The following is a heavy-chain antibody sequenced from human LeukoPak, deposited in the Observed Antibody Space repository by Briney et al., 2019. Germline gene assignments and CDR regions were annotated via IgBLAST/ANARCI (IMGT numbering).Heavy chain of an antibody. Sequence: ASVKVSCKASGYTFSDYYIHWVRQAPGQGLEWMGRINPNSGGTNYAQKFQGRVTMTRDTSISTAYMELSRLRSDDTALYYCARAGVWDYSDTSGYHNGAFDIWGQGTMVTVSS. D-gene: IGHD3-22*01. V-gene: IGHV1-2*06. CDR3: ARAGVWDYSDTSGYHNGAFDI. J-gene: IGHJ3*02. CDR2: INPNSGGT. CDR1: GYTFSDYY.